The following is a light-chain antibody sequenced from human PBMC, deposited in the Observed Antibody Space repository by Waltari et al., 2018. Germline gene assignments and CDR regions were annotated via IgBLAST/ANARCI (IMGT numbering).Light chain of an antibody. CDR1: QSVSSY. CDR2: GAS. CDR3: QKYSSSPLT. J-gene: IGKJ4*01. V-gene: IGKV3-20*01. Sequence: VILTQSPATLSLSPGERATLSCRASQSVSSYLAWYQQKPGQAPRVLIYGASSRDTGIPDRFSGSGSGTEFTLTISSLEPEDFAVYYCQKYSSSPLTFGGGTKVEIK.